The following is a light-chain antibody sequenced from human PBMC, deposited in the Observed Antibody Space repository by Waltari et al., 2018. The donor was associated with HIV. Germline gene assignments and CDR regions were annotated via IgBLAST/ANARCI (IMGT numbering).Light chain of an antibody. CDR3: AAWDDSLSGRV. Sequence: QSVLTQPPSASGTPGQRVTIYCSGSTSNIGINSVYWYQQLPRTAPKLLSYWDNQRPSGVPGRFSGSKSGTSASLAISGLRSEDEADYYCAAWDDSLSGRVFGGGTNLTVL. V-gene: IGLV1-47*01. CDR1: TSNIGINS. J-gene: IGLJ3*02. CDR2: WDN.